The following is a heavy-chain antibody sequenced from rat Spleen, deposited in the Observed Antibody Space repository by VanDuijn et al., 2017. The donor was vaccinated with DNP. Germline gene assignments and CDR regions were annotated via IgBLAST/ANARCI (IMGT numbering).Heavy chain of an antibody. V-gene: IGHV3-3*01. CDR1: GYSITSSYR. CDR3: ARWPGYNPPYAMDV. CDR2: INSAGTT. D-gene: IGHD1-4*01. J-gene: IGHJ4*01. Sequence: EVQLQESGPGLVKPSQSLSLTCSVTGYSITSSYRWNWIRKFPGNKLEWMGSINSAGTTKYNPSLKSRISITRDTSKNQLFLQVNAVTTEDTATYHCARWPGYNPPYAMDVWGQGTSVTVSS.